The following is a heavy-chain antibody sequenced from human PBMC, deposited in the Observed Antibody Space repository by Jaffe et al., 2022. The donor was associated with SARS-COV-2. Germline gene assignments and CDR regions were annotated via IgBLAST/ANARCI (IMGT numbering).Heavy chain of an antibody. CDR2: INTYNRNT. Sequence: QVQLVQSGAEVKKPGASVKVSCKASGFTFTNSIFSWVRQAPGQGLEWMGWINTYNRNTNYAQKLQGRVTMTTDTSTSTAYMELRSLRSDDTAVYYCAREVCGTYYDDYCYYYMDVWGKGTTVTVSS. J-gene: IGHJ6*03. CDR1: GFTFTNSI. V-gene: IGHV1-18*01. D-gene: IGHD1-26*01. CDR3: AREVCGTYYDDYCYYYMDV.